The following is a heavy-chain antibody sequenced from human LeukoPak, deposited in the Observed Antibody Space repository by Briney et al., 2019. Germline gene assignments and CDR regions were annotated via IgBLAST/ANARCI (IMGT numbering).Heavy chain of an antibody. V-gene: IGHV3-30*01. CDR2: ISYDGSNK. Sequence: GGSLRLSCAASGFTFSSYAMHWVRQAPGKGLEWVAVISYDGSNKYYADSVKGRFTISRNNSKNTLYLQMNSLRAEDTAVYYCARADVGIVVVPAAIDYWAREPWSPSPQ. J-gene: IGHJ4*02. CDR1: GFTFSSYA. CDR3: ARADVGIVVVPAAIDY. D-gene: IGHD2-2*01.